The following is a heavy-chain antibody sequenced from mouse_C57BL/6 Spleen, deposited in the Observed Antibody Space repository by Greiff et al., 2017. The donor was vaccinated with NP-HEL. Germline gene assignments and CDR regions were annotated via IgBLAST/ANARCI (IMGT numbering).Heavy chain of an antibody. CDR1: GYTFTSYW. Sequence: QVQLQQPGAELVMPGASVKLSCKASGYTFTSYWMHWVKQRPGQGLEWIGEIDPSDSYTNYKQKFKGKSTLTVDKSSSTAYMQLSSLTSEDSAVYYCARYGDYDGGDYWGQGTSVTVSS. V-gene: IGHV1-69*01. CDR2: IDPSDSYT. J-gene: IGHJ4*01. D-gene: IGHD2-4*01. CDR3: ARYGDYDGGDY.